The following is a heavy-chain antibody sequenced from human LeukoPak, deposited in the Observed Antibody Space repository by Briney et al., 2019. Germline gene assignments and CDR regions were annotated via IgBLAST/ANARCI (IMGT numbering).Heavy chain of an antibody. CDR2: ISSSSSYI. V-gene: IGHV3-21*01. CDR1: GFTFSSYG. J-gene: IGHJ4*02. Sequence: GGSLRLSCAASGFTFSSYGMHWVRQAPGKGLEWVSSISSSSSYIYYADSVKGRFTISRDNAKNSLYLQMNSLRAEDTAVYYCASHYGSSWYGCGDYWGQGTLVTVSS. CDR3: ASHYGSSWYGCGDY. D-gene: IGHD6-13*01.